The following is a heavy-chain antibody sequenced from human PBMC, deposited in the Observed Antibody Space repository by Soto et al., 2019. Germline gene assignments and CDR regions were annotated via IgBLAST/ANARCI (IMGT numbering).Heavy chain of an antibody. Sequence: QVQLVESGGGVVQAGRSLRLSCAASGYNFRSYAMHWVRQAPGKGLEWVAVISYDESHEYYADSVKGRFTISRDNSKSTLYLQMNSLRGDDTAVYYCARAGYSSSWNWFDPWGQGTQVTVSS. D-gene: IGHD6-13*01. CDR2: ISYDESHE. CDR3: ARAGYSSSWNWFDP. CDR1: GYNFRSYA. V-gene: IGHV3-30*04. J-gene: IGHJ5*02.